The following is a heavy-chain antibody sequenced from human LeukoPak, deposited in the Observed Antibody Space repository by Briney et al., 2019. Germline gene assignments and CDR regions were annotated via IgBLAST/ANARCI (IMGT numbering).Heavy chain of an antibody. D-gene: IGHD2-15*01. V-gene: IGHV4-31*03. CDR1: GGSISSGGYY. Sequence: SQTLSLTCTVSGGSISSGGYYWSWIRQHAGKGLEWIGYIYYSGSTYYNPSLKSRVTISVDTSKNQFSLKLSSVTAADTAVYYCARYRAATPFDYWGQGTLVTVSS. J-gene: IGHJ4*02. CDR2: IYYSGST. CDR3: ARYRAATPFDY.